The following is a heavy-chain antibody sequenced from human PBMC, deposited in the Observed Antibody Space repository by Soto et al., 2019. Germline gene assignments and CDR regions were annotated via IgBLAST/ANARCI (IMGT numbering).Heavy chain of an antibody. CDR2: ISSGGTTM. Sequence: GGSLRLSCAASGFNFRNNEMNWIRQAPGKGLEWVSYISSGGTTMYYADSVKGRFTISRDNAKNSLYLQMNSLRAEDTTVYYCARLNTVLDRSFDYWGQGTLVSVSS. J-gene: IGHJ4*02. CDR1: GFNFRNNE. V-gene: IGHV3-48*03. D-gene: IGHD3-3*01. CDR3: ARLNTVLDRSFDY.